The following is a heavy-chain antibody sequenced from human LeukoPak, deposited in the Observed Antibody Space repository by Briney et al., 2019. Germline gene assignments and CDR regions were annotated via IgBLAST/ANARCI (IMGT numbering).Heavy chain of an antibody. Sequence: QTGGSLRLSCAASGFTFSSYAMSWVRQAPGKGLEWVSGISGSGGSTYYADSVKGRFTISRDNSKNTLYLQMNSLRAEDTAVYYCAKQSDILTGYYHFDYWGQGTLVTVSS. CDR3: AKQSDILTGYYHFDY. CDR2: ISGSGGST. V-gene: IGHV3-23*01. D-gene: IGHD3-9*01. CDR1: GFTFSSYA. J-gene: IGHJ4*02.